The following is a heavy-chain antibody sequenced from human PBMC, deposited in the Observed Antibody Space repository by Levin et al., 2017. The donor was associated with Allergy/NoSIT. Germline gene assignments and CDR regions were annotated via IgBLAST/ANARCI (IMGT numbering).Heavy chain of an antibody. Sequence: SETLSLTCTVSGGSISSYYWSWIRQPPGKGLEWIGYIYYSGSTNYNPSLKSRVTISVDTSKNQFSLKLSSVTAADTAVYYCARGLFGGYGSGTLGYYMDVWGKGTTVTVSS. D-gene: IGHD3-10*01. CDR2: IYYSGST. V-gene: IGHV4-59*01. CDR1: GGSISSYY. J-gene: IGHJ6*03. CDR3: ARGLFGGYGSGTLGYYMDV.